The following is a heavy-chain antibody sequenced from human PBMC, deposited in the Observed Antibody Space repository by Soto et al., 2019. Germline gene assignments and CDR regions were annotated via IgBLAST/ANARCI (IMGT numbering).Heavy chain of an antibody. Sequence: VASVKVSCKASGGTFSSYAISWVRQAPGQGLEWMGGIIPIFGTANYAQKFQGRVTITADESTSTAYMELSSLRSEDTAVYYCARVGARGHIVVVTAPSTSYYYGMDVWGQGTTVTVSS. CDR1: GGTFSSYA. D-gene: IGHD2-21*02. J-gene: IGHJ6*02. CDR2: IIPIFGTA. CDR3: ARVGARGHIVVVTAPSTSYYYGMDV. V-gene: IGHV1-69*13.